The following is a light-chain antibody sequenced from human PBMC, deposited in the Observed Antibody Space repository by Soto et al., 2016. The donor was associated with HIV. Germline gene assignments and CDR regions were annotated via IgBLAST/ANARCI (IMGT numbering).Light chain of an antibody. Sequence: SYELTQPPSVSVAPGKTASITCGGNNIGSKSVHWYQQKSGQAPVLVVHDDSDRPSGIPERFSGSNSGNTATLTISRVEAGDEADYYCQVWDSSIDHGVFGGGTKLTAL. J-gene: IGLJ3*02. CDR2: DDS. CDR3: QVWDSSIDHGV. V-gene: IGLV3-21*03. CDR1: NIGSKS.